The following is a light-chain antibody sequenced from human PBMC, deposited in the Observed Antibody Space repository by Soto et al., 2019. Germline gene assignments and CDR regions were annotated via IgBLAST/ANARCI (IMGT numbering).Light chain of an antibody. CDR1: SSDVGAYNY. V-gene: IGLV2-14*01. J-gene: IGLJ3*02. CDR3: SSYTSSRTWV. Sequence: QSALTEPASVSGSPGQSITISCTGTSSDVGAYNYVSWYQQHPGKAPKLMIYEVTNRPSGVSNRFSGSKSGNTASLTISGLQAEHEADYYCSSYTSSRTWVFGGGTKVTVL. CDR2: EVT.